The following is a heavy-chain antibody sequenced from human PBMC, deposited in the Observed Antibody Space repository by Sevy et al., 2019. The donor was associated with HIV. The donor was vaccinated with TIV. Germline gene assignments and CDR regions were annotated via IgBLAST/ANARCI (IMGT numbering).Heavy chain of an antibody. CDR2: ISYDGSNK. CDR1: GFTFSSYA. Sequence: GGSLRLSCAASGFTFSSYAMHWVRQAPGKGLEWVAVISYDGSNKYYADSVKGRFTISRDNSKNTLYLQMNSLRAEDRAVYYCARGGSGGGFTIFGVVSGMDVWGQGTTVTVSS. D-gene: IGHD3-3*01. CDR3: ARGGSGGGFTIFGVVSGMDV. V-gene: IGHV3-30-3*01. J-gene: IGHJ6*02.